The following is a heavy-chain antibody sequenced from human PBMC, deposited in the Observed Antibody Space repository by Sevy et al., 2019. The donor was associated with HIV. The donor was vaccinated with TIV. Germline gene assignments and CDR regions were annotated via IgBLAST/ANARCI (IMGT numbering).Heavy chain of an antibody. CDR1: GFTFSSYG. V-gene: IGHV3-30*18. Sequence: GGSLRLSCVASGFTFSSYGMHWVRQAPGKGLEWVAVISYDGSNKYYADSVKGRFTISRDNSKNTLYLQMNSLRAEDTAVYYCAKDHGWPGDYSNYAFGYWGQGTLVTVSS. D-gene: IGHD4-4*01. CDR2: ISYDGSNK. CDR3: AKDHGWPGDYSNYAFGY. J-gene: IGHJ4*02.